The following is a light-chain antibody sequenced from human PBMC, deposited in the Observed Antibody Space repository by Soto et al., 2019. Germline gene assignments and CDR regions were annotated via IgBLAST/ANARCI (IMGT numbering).Light chain of an antibody. CDR3: QQTNSFPIT. V-gene: IGKV1-12*01. CDR1: QGISNW. Sequence: DIQMTQSPSSVSAFVGDRVTITCRASQGISNWLAWYQQKPGKAPEVLIYATSNLRSGVPSRFSGSGTGTDFTLTINGLQPEDSASYYCQQTNSFPITFGQGTRLEIK. J-gene: IGKJ5*01. CDR2: ATS.